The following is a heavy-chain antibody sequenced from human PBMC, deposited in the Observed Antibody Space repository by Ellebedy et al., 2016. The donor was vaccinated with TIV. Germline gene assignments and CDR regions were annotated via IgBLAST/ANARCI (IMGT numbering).Heavy chain of an antibody. CDR2: IHEGTKI. D-gene: IGHD3-10*01. CDR3: AKDSGRSGWISDY. V-gene: IGHV3-53*01. J-gene: IGHJ4*02. Sequence: PGGSLRLSCAASGVTVSSDNMGWVRQAPGKGLEWVSIIHEGTKIYYSESVKGRFTISRDSSKNTLYLQMNSLRVEDTAIYFCAKDSGRSGWISDYWGQGTLVTVSS. CDR1: GVTVSSDN.